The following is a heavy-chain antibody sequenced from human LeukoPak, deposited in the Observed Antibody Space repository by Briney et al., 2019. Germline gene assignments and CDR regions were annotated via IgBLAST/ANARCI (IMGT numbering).Heavy chain of an antibody. Sequence: KTSETLSLTCTVSGGSISSGSYYWSWIRQPAGKGLEWIGRIYTSGSTNYNPSLKSRVTISVDTSKNQFSLKLSSVTAADTAVYYCAVGGGNYDILTGYYDAFDIWGQGTMVTVSS. CDR3: AVGGGNYDILTGYYDAFDI. CDR2: IYTSGST. D-gene: IGHD3-9*01. V-gene: IGHV4-61*02. CDR1: GGSISSGSYY. J-gene: IGHJ3*02.